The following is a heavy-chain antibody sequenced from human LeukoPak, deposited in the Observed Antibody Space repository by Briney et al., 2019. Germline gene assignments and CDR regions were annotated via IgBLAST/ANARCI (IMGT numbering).Heavy chain of an antibody. Sequence: GESLKISCKGSGYSFTSYWTGWVRQMPGKGLEWMGIIYPGDSDARYSPSFQGQVTISADKSISTAYLQWSSLKAPDTAMYYCARTNDYVWGSYRGYYYYMDVWGKGTTVTVSS. CDR1: GYSFTSYW. CDR3: ARTNDYVWGSYRGYYYYMDV. CDR2: IYPGDSDA. J-gene: IGHJ6*03. V-gene: IGHV5-51*01. D-gene: IGHD3-16*01.